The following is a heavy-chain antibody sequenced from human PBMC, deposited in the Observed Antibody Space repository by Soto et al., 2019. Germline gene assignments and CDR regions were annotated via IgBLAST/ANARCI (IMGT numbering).Heavy chain of an antibody. CDR3: ARGGDIVVVTAPFDY. J-gene: IGHJ4*02. CDR2: INPSGGYT. Sequence: QVQLVQSGAEVKKPGASVKVSCKASGYTFTSYYMNWVRQAPGQGLEWMGIINPSGGYTTYAQKFLGRVAMTRDTSTTTVYMELSSLRSEDTAVYYCARGGDIVVVTAPFDYWGQGTLVTVSS. D-gene: IGHD2-21*02. CDR1: GYTFTSYY. V-gene: IGHV1-46*03.